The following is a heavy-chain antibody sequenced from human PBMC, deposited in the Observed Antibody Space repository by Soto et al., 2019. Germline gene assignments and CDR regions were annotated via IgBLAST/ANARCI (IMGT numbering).Heavy chain of an antibody. CDR1: GFTFSSYA. J-gene: IGHJ4*02. CDR2: ISGSGGST. Sequence: GGSLRLSCAASGFTFSSYAMSWVRQAPGKGLEWVSAISGSGGSTYYANSVKGRFTICRDISKNTLYLQMNSMRAEDTAVYYCAKDVFFATVTPPFDYWGQGTLVIVSS. CDR3: AKDVFFATVTPPFDY. D-gene: IGHD4-17*01. V-gene: IGHV3-23*01.